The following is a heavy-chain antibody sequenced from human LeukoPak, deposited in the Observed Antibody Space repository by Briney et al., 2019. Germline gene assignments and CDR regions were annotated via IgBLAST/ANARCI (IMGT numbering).Heavy chain of an antibody. V-gene: IGHV3-9*01. CDR2: ISWNSGSI. D-gene: IGHD5-18*01. CDR1: GFTFDDYA. CDR3: AKAPVDTATLGAFDI. J-gene: IGHJ3*02. Sequence: SLRLSCAASGFTFDDYAMHWVRQAPGKGLEWVSGISWNSGSIGYADSVKGRFTISRDNAKNSLYLQMNSLRAEDTALYYCAKAPVDTATLGAFDIWGQGTMVTVSS.